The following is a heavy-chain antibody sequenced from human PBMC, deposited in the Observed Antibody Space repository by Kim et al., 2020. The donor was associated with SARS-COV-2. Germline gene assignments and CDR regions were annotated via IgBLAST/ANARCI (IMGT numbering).Heavy chain of an antibody. Sequence: SETLSLTCAVYGGSFSGYYRSWIRQAPGKGLEWIGEIKYSGSTNYNPSLKNRVTISVDTSKNEFSLKLNSVTAADKAVYYCARSRINSGWYGGSDYWGQGMLVTVSS. CDR3: ARSRINSGWYGGSDY. J-gene: IGHJ4*02. CDR2: IKYSGST. V-gene: IGHV4-34*01. CDR1: GGSFSGYY. D-gene: IGHD6-19*01.